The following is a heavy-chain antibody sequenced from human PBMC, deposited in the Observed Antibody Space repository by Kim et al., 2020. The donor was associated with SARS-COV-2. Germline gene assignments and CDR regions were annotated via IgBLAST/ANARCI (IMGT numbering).Heavy chain of an antibody. CDR3: TRDPFGSETYNSDS. D-gene: IGHD3-10*01. J-gene: IGHJ4*02. CDR1: GFSFSTTY. V-gene: IGHV3-53*01. Sequence: GGSLRLSCAASGFSFSTTYMSWVRQAPGKGLEWVSISQSGGSTYYADSVKGRFTISRDNSKNTLYLQMNSVRVEDTAVYYCTRDPFGSETYNSDSWGQGTRVTVSS. CDR2: SQSGGST.